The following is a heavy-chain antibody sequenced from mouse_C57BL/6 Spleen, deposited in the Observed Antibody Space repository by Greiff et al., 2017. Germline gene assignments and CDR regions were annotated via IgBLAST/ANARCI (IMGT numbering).Heavy chain of an antibody. Sequence: EVQLQESGPGLVKPSQSLSLTCSVTGYSITSGYYWNWIRQFPGNKLEWMGYISYDGSNNYNPSLKNRISITRDTSKNQFFLKLNSVTTEDTATYYCAKARDYGSSYGAMDYWGQGTSVTVSS. D-gene: IGHD1-1*01. CDR3: AKARDYGSSYGAMDY. CDR1: GYSITSGYY. V-gene: IGHV3-6*01. J-gene: IGHJ4*01. CDR2: ISYDGSN.